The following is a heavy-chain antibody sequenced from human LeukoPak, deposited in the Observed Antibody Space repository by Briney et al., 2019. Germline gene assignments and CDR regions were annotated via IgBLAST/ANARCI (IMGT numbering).Heavy chain of an antibody. V-gene: IGHV3-9*01. CDR3: AKSLAAAATRDFQH. J-gene: IGHJ1*01. CDR1: GFTFDDYA. D-gene: IGHD6-13*01. Sequence: PGRSLRLSCAASGFTFDDYAMHWVRQAPGKGLEWVSGISWNSGSIGYADSVKGRFTISRDNAKNSLYLQMNSLRAEDTALYYCAKSLAAAATRDFQHWGQGTLVTVSS. CDR2: ISWNSGSI.